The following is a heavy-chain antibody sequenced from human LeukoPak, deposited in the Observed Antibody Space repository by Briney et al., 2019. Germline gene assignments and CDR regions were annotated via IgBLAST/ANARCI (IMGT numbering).Heavy chain of an antibody. CDR1: GFTFSSYA. CDR2: ISYDGSNK. Sequence: PGRSLRLSCAASGFTFSSYAMHRVRQAPGKGLEWVAVISYDGSNKYYADSVKGRFTISRDNSKNTLYLQMNSLRAEDTAVYYCARDSGQGLDQTTVVTRGWFDPWGQGTLVTVSS. D-gene: IGHD4-23*01. V-gene: IGHV3-30-3*01. J-gene: IGHJ5*02. CDR3: ARDSGQGLDQTTVVTRGWFDP.